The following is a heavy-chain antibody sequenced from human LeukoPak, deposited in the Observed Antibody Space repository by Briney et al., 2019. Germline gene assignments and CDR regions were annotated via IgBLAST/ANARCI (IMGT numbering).Heavy chain of an antibody. J-gene: IGHJ4*02. CDR2: IYPGDSDT. D-gene: IGHD2-15*01. Sequence: GESLKISCHGFGYNFANYWIGWVRQMPGKGLEWMGVIYPGDSDTRYSPSFQGQVTISVDNPINTAYLQWSGLKASDTAMYYCARSEAADHFDHWGQGSLVAVSS. V-gene: IGHV5-51*01. CDR1: GYNFANYW. CDR3: ARSEAADHFDH.